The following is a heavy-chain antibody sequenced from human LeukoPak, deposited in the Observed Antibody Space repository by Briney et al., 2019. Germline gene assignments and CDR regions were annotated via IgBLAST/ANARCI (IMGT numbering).Heavy chain of an antibody. CDR3: ARDSSRITIFGVALGPMDY. CDR1: GGSISSYY. D-gene: IGHD3-3*01. J-gene: IGHJ4*02. Sequence: SETLSLTCTVSGGSISSYYWSWLRQPPGKGLEWIGYIYSSGRTNYNPSLKTRVPISVDTSKNQFSLKLSSVTATDTAVYYCARDSSRITIFGVALGPMDYWGQGTLVPVSS. V-gene: IGHV4-59*01. CDR2: IYSSGRT.